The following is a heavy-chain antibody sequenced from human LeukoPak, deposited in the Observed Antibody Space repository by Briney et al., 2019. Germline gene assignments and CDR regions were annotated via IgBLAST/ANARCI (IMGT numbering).Heavy chain of an antibody. D-gene: IGHD1-26*01. J-gene: IGHJ4*02. Sequence: SETLSLTCTVSGGSISSYYWSWIRQPPGKGLEWIGYIYYSGSTNYNPSLESRVTISVDTSKNQFSLKLSSVTAADTAVYYCARTSGSYYVYFDYWGQGTLVTVSS. CDR1: GGSISSYY. CDR3: ARTSGSYYVYFDY. CDR2: IYYSGST. V-gene: IGHV4-59*01.